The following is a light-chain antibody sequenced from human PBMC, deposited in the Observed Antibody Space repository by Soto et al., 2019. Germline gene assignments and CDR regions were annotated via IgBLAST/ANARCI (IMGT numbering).Light chain of an antibody. CDR2: RTD. Sequence: QSVLTQPPSVSGTPGQRVTISCSGSSSNVGSNFVYWYQQFPGTAPKLLIYRTDQRPSGVPDRFSASKPGTSASLAISGIRSDDEADYYCAAWDNSLRWVFGGGTPLTVL. J-gene: IGLJ3*02. CDR3: AAWDNSLRWV. V-gene: IGLV1-47*01. CDR1: SSNVGSNF.